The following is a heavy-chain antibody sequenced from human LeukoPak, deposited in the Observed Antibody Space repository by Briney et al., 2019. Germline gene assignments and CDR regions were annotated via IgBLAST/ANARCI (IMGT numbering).Heavy chain of an antibody. CDR3: ARNEYSSSSDYYYYMDV. V-gene: IGHV4-59*01. D-gene: IGHD6-6*01. J-gene: IGHJ6*03. CDR1: GGDISSYY. Sequence: SETLSLTCTVSGGDISSYYWSWIRQPPGKGLEWIGYIYYSGSTNYNPSLKSRVTISVDTSKNQFPLKLSSVTAADTAVYYCARNEYSSSSDYYYYMDVWGKGTTDTVSS. CDR2: IYYSGST.